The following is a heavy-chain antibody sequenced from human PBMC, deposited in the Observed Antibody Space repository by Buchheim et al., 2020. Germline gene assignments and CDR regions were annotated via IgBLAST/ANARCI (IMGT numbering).Heavy chain of an antibody. Sequence: QVQLQESGPGLVKPSGTLSLTCAVSGGSISSSNWWSWVRQPPGEGLEWIGEIYHSGSTNYNPSLKSRVTISVDKSKNQFSLKLSSETAADTAVYYCARGQVAAAGLYYYYYYGMDVWGQGTT. CDR3: ARGQVAAAGLYYYYYYGMDV. CDR1: GGSISSSNW. V-gene: IGHV4-4*02. J-gene: IGHJ6*02. CDR2: IYHSGST. D-gene: IGHD6-13*01.